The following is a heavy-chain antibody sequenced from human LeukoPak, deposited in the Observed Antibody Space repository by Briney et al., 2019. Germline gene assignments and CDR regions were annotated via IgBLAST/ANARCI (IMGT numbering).Heavy chain of an antibody. J-gene: IGHJ4*02. V-gene: IGHV3-30*02. D-gene: IGHD1-14*01. CDR1: GFIFRNCG. CDR2: LRNDESEI. Sequence: PGGSLRLSCAASGFIFRNCGMHWVRQAPGKGLEWMAFLRNDESEIFYADSVKGRFTISRDNSKNTLYLQMGSLRDEDTAVYYCVKDTGRGDFWGQGTQVTVSS. CDR3: VKDTGRGDF.